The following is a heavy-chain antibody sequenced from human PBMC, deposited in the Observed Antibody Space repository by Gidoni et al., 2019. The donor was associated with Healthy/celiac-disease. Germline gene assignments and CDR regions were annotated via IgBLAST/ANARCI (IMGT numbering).Heavy chain of an antibody. CDR3: ARELRDYDILTGYYWGDTYYYGMDV. CDR2: INPSGGST. CDR1: AYTFTSYY. Sequence: QVQLVQSGAEVKKPGASVKVSCKASAYTFTSYYMHCVRQAPGQGLEWMGIINPSGGSTSYAQKFQGRVTMTRDTSTSTVYMELSSLRSEDTAVYYCARELRDYDILTGYYWGDTYYYGMDVWGQGTTVTVSS. D-gene: IGHD3-9*01. V-gene: IGHV1-46*03. J-gene: IGHJ6*02.